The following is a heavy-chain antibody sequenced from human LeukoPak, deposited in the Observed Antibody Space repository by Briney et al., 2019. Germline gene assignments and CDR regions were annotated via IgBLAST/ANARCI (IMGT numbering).Heavy chain of an antibody. CDR3: AKVGYCSSTSCYFYYYYYMDV. CDR1: GFTFSSYA. D-gene: IGHD2-2*01. V-gene: IGHV3-23*01. CDR2: ISGSGGST. J-gene: IGHJ6*03. Sequence: GGSLRLSCAASGFTFSSYAMSWVRQAPGKGLEWFSAISGSGGSTYYADSVKGRFTISRDNSKNTLYLQMNSLRAEDTAVYYCAKVGYCSSTSCYFYYYYYMDVWGKGTTVTVSS.